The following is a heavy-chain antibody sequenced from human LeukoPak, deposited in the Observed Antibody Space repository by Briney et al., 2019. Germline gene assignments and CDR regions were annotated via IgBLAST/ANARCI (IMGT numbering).Heavy chain of an antibody. D-gene: IGHD1-26*01. J-gene: IGHJ4*02. CDR3: ARLRWQLVGPYFDY. Sequence: SETLSLTCSFSGDSISTYYWSWIRQSPGKGQEWIGHIYSSGNTDYNSSLKSRVTISVDTSKSQFSLRLSSVTATDTAVYYCARLRWQLVGPYFDYWGQGILVTVSS. V-gene: IGHV4-59*01. CDR1: GDSISTYY. CDR2: IYSSGNT.